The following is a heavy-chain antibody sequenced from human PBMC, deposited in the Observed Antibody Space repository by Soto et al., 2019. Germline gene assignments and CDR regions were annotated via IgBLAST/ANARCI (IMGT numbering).Heavy chain of an antibody. CDR1: GYSFAGYW. D-gene: IGHD3-22*01. V-gene: IGHV5-10-1*01. Sequence: GESLKISCKGSGYSFAGYWITWVRQKPGKGLEWMGRIDPSDSQTYYSPSFRGHVTISVTKSITTVFLQWSSLRASDTAMYYCARQIYDSDTGPNFQYYFESWGQGTPVTGSS. CDR2: IDPSDSQT. CDR3: ARQIYDSDTGPNFQYYFES. J-gene: IGHJ4*02.